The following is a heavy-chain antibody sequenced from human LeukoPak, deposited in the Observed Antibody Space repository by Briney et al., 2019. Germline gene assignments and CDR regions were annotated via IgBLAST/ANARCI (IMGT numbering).Heavy chain of an antibody. Sequence: SETLSLTCAVSGGSISSSIWWSWVRQPPGKGLEWIGEIYHSGSTNYNPSLKSRVTISVDKSKNQFSLKLSSVTAAGTAVYYCARRPRNSGSDDGPSGLDYWGQGTLVAVSS. CDR1: GGSISSSIW. CDR3: ARRPRNSGSDDGPSGLDY. J-gene: IGHJ4*02. V-gene: IGHV4-4*02. CDR2: IYHSGST. D-gene: IGHD1-26*01.